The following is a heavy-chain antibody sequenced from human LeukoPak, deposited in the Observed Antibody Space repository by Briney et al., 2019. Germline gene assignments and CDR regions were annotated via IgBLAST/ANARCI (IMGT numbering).Heavy chain of an antibody. D-gene: IGHD1-26*01. CDR1: GYTFTSYG. J-gene: IGHJ4*02. Sequence: ASVEVSCKASGYTFTSYGISWVRQAPGQGLEWMGWISAYNGNTNYAQKLQGRVTMTTDTSTSTAYMELRSLRSGDTAVYYCARDTRSGSYATSDYWGQGTLVTVSS. CDR3: ARDTRSGSYATSDY. CDR2: ISAYNGNT. V-gene: IGHV1-18*01.